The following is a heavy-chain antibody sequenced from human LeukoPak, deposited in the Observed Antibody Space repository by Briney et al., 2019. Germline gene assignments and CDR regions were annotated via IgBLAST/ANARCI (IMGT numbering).Heavy chain of an antibody. CDR3: ARISGMAVAGTNYYGMDV. Sequence: PGGSLRLSCAASGFTFSSYWMNWARQAPGKGLEWVASINHNGNVNYYVDSVKGRFTISRDNAKNSLYLQMNSLRAEDTAVYYCARISGMAVAGTNYYGMDVWGQGTTVTVSS. J-gene: IGHJ6*02. CDR2: INHNGNVN. D-gene: IGHD6-19*01. V-gene: IGHV3-7*03. CDR1: GFTFSSYW.